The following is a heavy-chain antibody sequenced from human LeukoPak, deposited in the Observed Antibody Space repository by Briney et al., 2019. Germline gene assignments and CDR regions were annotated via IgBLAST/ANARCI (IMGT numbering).Heavy chain of an antibody. CDR2: IKQDGSEK. CDR3: ARAALGESVY. J-gene: IGHJ4*02. V-gene: IGHV3-7*01. Sequence: GGSLRLSCAASGFTFSSYWVSWVRQAPGKGLEWVANIKQDGSEKYYVDSVKGRFTISRDNAKNSLYLQMNSLRAEDTAVYYCARAALGESVYWGQGTLVTVSS. CDR1: GFTFSSYW. D-gene: IGHD2-21*01.